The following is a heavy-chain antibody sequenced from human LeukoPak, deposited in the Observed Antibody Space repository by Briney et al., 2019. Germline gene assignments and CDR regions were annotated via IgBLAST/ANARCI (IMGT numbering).Heavy chain of an antibody. V-gene: IGHV1-18*01. CDR1: GYTFTRYG. J-gene: IGHJ4*02. CDR2: ISGYNGHT. CDR3: ARDYHRLVGDIGSDY. D-gene: IGHD1-26*01. Sequence: GASVKVSCKASGYTFTRYGISWVRQAPGQGLEWMGWISGYNGHTNYAQNLQDRVTMTTDTSTSTVYMELRSLRSDDTAVYYCARDYHRLVGDIGSDYWGQGTLVIVSS.